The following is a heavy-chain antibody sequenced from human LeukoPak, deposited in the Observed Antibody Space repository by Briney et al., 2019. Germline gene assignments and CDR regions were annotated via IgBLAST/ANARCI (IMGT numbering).Heavy chain of an antibody. J-gene: IGHJ4*02. CDR2: VYHSGNT. D-gene: IGHD2-8*01. CDR3: ARQSDTNGPAS. V-gene: IGHV4-4*02. Sequence: SETLSLTCAVSGGSLSSSNWWSWVRPPPGKGLEWIGEVYHSGNTNYNPSLKSRVSISIDKSKNQFSLNLSSVTAADTAVYYCARQSDTNGPASWGQGTLVTVSS. CDR1: GGSLSSSNW.